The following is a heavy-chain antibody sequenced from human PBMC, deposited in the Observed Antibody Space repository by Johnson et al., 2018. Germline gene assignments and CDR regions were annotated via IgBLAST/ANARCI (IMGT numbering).Heavy chain of an antibody. CDR3: ARDSSVDYLYYYGMDV. V-gene: IGHV3-48*02. Sequence: VQLLETGGGLVQPGGSLSLSCVASGFTFSSYSMHWVRQAPGKGLEWVSYMSSTSRTIYYADSVKGRFTISRDNAKNSLYLQMNSLRDEDTAVYSCARDSSVDYLYYYGMDVWGQGTTVTVSS. CDR2: MSSTSRTI. CDR1: GFTFSSYS. D-gene: IGHD6-6*01. J-gene: IGHJ6*02.